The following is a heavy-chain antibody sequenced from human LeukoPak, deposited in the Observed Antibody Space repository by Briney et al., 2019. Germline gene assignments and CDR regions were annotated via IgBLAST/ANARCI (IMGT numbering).Heavy chain of an antibody. V-gene: IGHV3-66*01. D-gene: IGHD3-10*01. CDR2: IYSGGST. CDR1: GFTFSSYW. CDR3: ARVKRYYYGSGSQNWFDP. J-gene: IGHJ5*02. Sequence: PGGSLRLSCAASGFTFSSYWMSWVRQAPGKGLEWVSVIYSGGSTYYADSVKGRFTISRDNSKNTLYLQMNSLRAEDTAVYYCARVKRYYYGSGSQNWFDPWGQGTLVTVSS.